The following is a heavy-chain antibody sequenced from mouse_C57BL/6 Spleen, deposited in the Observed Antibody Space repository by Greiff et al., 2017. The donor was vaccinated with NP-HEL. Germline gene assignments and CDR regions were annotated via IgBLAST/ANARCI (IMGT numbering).Heavy chain of an antibody. CDR1: GYTFTEYT. D-gene: IGHD1-1*01. Sequence: QVQLQQSGAELVKPGASVKLSCKASGYTFTEYTIHWVKQRPGQGLEWIGWFYPGSGSIKYNEKFKDKATLTAEKSSSTVYMEISRLTSEDSAFYFCSRHGYYYGSSSYAMDYWGQGTSVTVSS. J-gene: IGHJ4*01. CDR3: SRHGYYYGSSSYAMDY. CDR2: FYPGSGSI. V-gene: IGHV1-62-2*01.